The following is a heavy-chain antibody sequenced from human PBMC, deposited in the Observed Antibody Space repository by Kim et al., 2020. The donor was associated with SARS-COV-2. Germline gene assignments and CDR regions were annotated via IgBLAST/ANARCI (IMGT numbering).Heavy chain of an antibody. CDR1: GFTFSSYA. Sequence: GGSLRLSCAASGFTFSSYAMHWVRQAPGKGLEWVAVISYDGSNKYYADSVKGRFTISRDNSKNTLYLQMNSLRAEDTAVYYCARGSTAFDDWGHGTLVTVSS. CDR2: ISYDGSNK. CDR3: ARGSTAFDD. V-gene: IGHV3-30*04. J-gene: IGHJ4*01. D-gene: IGHD3-10*01.